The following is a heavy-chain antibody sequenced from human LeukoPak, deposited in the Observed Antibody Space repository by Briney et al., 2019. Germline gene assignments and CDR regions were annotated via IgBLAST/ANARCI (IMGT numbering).Heavy chain of an antibody. CDR1: GGTFSSYA. CDR3: ARAVDYSNCLDY. J-gene: IGHJ4*02. V-gene: IGHV1-69*05. CDR2: IIPIFGTA. Sequence: SVKVSCKASGGTFSSYAISWVRQAPGQGLEWMGGIIPIFGTANYAQKFQGRVTITTDESTSTAYMELSSLRSEDTAEYYCARAVDYSNCLDYWGQGTLVTVSS. D-gene: IGHD4-11*01.